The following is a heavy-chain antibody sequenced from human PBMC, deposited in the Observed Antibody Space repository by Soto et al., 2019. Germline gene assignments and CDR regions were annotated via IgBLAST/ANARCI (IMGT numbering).Heavy chain of an antibody. CDR2: ISSNGRST. D-gene: IGHD2-8*01. Sequence: EVQLVESGGGLVQPGGSLRLSCATSGFTFSTYAMHWVRQAPGKGLEYVSAISSNGRSTYYANSVRGRFTISRDNFKNTLYLQMDSLRAEDMAVYYCARDRCTSGVCSALSDYCGQGPLATVSS. V-gene: IGHV3-64*01. CDR3: ARDRCTSGVCSALSDY. CDR1: GFTFSTYA. J-gene: IGHJ4*02.